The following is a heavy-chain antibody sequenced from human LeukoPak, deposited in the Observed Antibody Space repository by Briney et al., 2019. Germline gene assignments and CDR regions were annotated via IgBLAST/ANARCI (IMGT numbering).Heavy chain of an antibody. J-gene: IGHJ4*02. Sequence: SQTLSLTCTVSGVSISSGGYYWSWIRQHPGKGLEWIGYIYYSGSTYYNPSLKSRVTISVDTSKNQFSLKLSSVTAADTAVYYCARGDDSSGPFDYWGQGTLVTVSS. CDR2: IYYSGST. D-gene: IGHD3-22*01. V-gene: IGHV4-31*03. CDR1: GVSISSGGYY. CDR3: ARGDDSSGPFDY.